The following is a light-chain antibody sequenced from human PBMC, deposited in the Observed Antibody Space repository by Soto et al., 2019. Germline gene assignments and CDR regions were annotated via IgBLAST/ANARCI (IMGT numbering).Light chain of an antibody. Sequence: DIQMTQSPSSLYEYVGDRVTITCRASQGISTYLNWYHQKPGKAPKLLIYAASSLQSGVPSRFSGSGSETDFTLTISSLQPEDFATYSCQQSYSTTWTFGQGTKVEIK. CDR3: QQSYSTTWT. CDR1: QGISTY. J-gene: IGKJ1*01. V-gene: IGKV1-39*01. CDR2: AAS.